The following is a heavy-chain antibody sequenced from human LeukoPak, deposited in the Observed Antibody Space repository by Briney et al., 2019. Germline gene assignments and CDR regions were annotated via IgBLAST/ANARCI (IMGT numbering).Heavy chain of an antibody. J-gene: IGHJ4*02. Sequence: ASVKVSCKASGYTFTGYYMHWVRQAPGQGLEWMGWINPNSGGTNYAQKFQGRVTMTRDTSISTAYMELSRLRSDDTAVYYCARGPVAAYNYDFWSGFDYWGQGTLVTVSS. D-gene: IGHD3-3*01. CDR3: ARGPVAAYNYDFWSGFDY. V-gene: IGHV1-2*02. CDR2: INPNSGGT. CDR1: GYTFTGYY.